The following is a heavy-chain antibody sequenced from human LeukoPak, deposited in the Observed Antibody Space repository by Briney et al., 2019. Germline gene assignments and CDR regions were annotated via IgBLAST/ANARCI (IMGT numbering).Heavy chain of an antibody. D-gene: IGHD2-8*01. J-gene: IGHJ4*02. Sequence: PGGSLRLSCAASGFSFTGYWMTWVRQAPGKGLEWVANINPGGSGRNYVDSVKGRFTISRDNAKNSLYLQMNGLRAEDTAVYYCARDGEGCSKGVCSLFRYWGQGSLVTVSS. V-gene: IGHV3-7*01. CDR1: GFSFTGYW. CDR3: ARDGEGCSKGVCSLFRY. CDR2: INPGGSGR.